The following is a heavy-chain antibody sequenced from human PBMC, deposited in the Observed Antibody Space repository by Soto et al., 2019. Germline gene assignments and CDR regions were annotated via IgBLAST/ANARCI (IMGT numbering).Heavy chain of an antibody. Sequence: QVQMVQSGAEVKKPGSSVKVSCQASGGTISNHAICWVRQAPGQGLEWMGAIIPIFGSANYAQGFQGRVRITADESTRTSYMEVSSLRFKDTAVYYGASQRDGDYGGGPYCCGQETLVTVSS. V-gene: IGHV1-69*12. J-gene: IGHJ4*02. CDR1: GGTISNHA. CDR3: ASQRDGDYGGGPYC. CDR2: IIPIFGSA. D-gene: IGHD4-17*01.